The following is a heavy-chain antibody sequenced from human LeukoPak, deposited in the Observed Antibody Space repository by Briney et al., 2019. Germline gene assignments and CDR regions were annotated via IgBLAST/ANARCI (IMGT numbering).Heavy chain of an antibody. CDR3: ARRDSSSYRYFDL. CDR2: VSYSGST. CDR1: GASISSYY. V-gene: IGHV4-59*08. J-gene: IGHJ2*01. D-gene: IGHD3-22*01. Sequence: SETLSLTCTVSGASISSYYWSWIRQPPGKGLESIGYVSYSGSTNYNPSLKSRVTISVDTSKSQFSLKLNSVTAADTAVYFCARRDSSSYRYFDLWGRGTLVTVPS.